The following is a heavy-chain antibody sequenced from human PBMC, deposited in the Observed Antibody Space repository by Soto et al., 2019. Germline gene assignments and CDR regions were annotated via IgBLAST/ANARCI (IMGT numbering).Heavy chain of an antibody. V-gene: IGHV4-61*01. J-gene: IGHJ4*02. CDR3: ARTGWNCPLDY. CDR1: GGSVSSGSYY. CDR2: IYYSGST. Sequence: PSETLSLTCTVSGGSVSSGSYYWSWIRQPPGKGLEWIGYIYYSGSTNYNPSLKSRVTISVDTSKNQFSLKLNSVTAADTAVYYCARTGWNCPLDYWGQGTLVTVSS. D-gene: IGHD1-7*01.